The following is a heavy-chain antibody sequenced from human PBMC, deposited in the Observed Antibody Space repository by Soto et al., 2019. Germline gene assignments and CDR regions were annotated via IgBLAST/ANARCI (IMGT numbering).Heavy chain of an antibody. CDR2: TYYRSKWYN. J-gene: IGHJ6*02. Sequence: PSQTLSLTCAISGDSFSSNIAAWNWIRQSPSRGLEWLGRTYYRSKWYNDYAVSVKSRITINPDTSKNQFSLQLNSVTPEDTAVYYCARGVGYYPPGRYYYGMDVWGQGTTVTVSS. CDR1: GDSFSSNIAA. D-gene: IGHD3-3*01. CDR3: ARGVGYYPPGRYYYGMDV. V-gene: IGHV6-1*01.